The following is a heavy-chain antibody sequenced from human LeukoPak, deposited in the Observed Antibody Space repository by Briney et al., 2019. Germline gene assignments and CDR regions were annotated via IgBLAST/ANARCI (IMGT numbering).Heavy chain of an antibody. J-gene: IGHJ4*02. Sequence: AALVKVSCKASGFTFTDYYMHWVRQAPGQGLEWMGWINLNSGATGSAQKFQGSVTMTRDTSISTAYMELSRLRSDGTAVFYCARALGSGSYYQAYWGQGTLVTVSS. CDR3: ARALGSGSYYQAY. CDR1: GFTFTDYY. V-gene: IGHV1-2*02. CDR2: INLNSGAT. D-gene: IGHD3-10*01.